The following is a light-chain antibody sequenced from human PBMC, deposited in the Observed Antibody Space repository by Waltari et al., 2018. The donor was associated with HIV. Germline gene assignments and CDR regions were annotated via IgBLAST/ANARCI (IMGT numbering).Light chain of an antibody. Sequence: QSALTQPASVSGSPGQSITISCTGSSSDVGTYSLVSWYQHHPGKAPKLMIYEGNKRPSGVSKRFSGSKSGNTASLTMSGLQAEDEADYYCSSYTSFSTVLFGGGTKLTVL. CDR1: SSDVGTYSL. J-gene: IGLJ2*01. V-gene: IGLV2-23*03. CDR3: SSYTSFSTVL. CDR2: EGN.